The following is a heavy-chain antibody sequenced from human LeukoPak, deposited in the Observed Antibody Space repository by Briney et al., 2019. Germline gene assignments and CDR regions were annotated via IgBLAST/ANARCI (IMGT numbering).Heavy chain of an antibody. D-gene: IGHD3-10*01. J-gene: IGHJ4*02. Sequence: GRSLRLSCAASGFTFSSYGMHWVRQAPGKGLEWVAVIWYDGSNKYYADSVKGRFTISRDNSKNTLYLQMNSLRAEDTAVYYCAKDRRVVMFRGVITPDFDYWGQGTLVTVSS. CDR3: AKDRRVVMFRGVITPDFDY. CDR1: GFTFSSYG. CDR2: IWYDGSNK. V-gene: IGHV3-33*06.